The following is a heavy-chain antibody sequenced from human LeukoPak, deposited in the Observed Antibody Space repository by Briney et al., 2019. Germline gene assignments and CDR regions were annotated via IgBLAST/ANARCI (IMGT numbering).Heavy chain of an antibody. CDR3: AKRPSLENYFDY. CDR1: GFTFSSYG. J-gene: IGHJ4*02. D-gene: IGHD1-1*01. CDR2: ISYDGSNK. Sequence: GGSLRLSCAASGFTFSSYGMHWVRQAPGKGLEWVAVISYDGSNKYYADSVKGRFTISRDNSKNTLYLQMNSLRAEDTAVYYCAKRPSLENYFDYWGQGTLVTVSS. V-gene: IGHV3-30*18.